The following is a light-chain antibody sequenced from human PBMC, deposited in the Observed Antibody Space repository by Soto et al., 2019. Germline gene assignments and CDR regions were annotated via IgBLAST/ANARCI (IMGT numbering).Light chain of an antibody. V-gene: IGKV3-20*01. CDR1: QSVSNNY. CDR3: QQKYRVPRT. Sequence: EIVLTQSPDTLSLSPGERATLSCRASQSVSNNYLAWYQQKPGQAPRLLIYGASNRATGIPDRFSGSGSGTDLTITINSLQPEDFDTYFCQQKYRVPRTFGQGTKVDIK. J-gene: IGKJ1*01. CDR2: GAS.